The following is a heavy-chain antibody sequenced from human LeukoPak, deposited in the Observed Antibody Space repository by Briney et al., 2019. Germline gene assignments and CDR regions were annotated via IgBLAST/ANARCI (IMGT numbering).Heavy chain of an antibody. CDR2: INPTGGDT. J-gene: IGHJ4*02. CDR1: GYIFTDCY. D-gene: IGHD6-19*01. CDR3: ARGLGYSSGWSEY. Sequence: ASVKVSCKASGYIFTDCYIHWVRQAPGQGLEWMGIINPTGGDTVYSQKFQGRLTMTRDTSTNTVYMELSSLKSEDTAMFYCARGLGYSSGWSEYWGQGTLVAVSS. V-gene: IGHV1-46*01.